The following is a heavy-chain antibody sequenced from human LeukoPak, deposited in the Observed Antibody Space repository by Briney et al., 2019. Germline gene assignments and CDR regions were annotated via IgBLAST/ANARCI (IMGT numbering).Heavy chain of an antibody. CDR2: VDPEDGET. V-gene: IGHV1-69-2*01. D-gene: IGHD2-2*01. CDR3: ATNPRYCSSTSCYFP. J-gene: IGHJ5*02. Sequence: ATVKISCKVSGYTFTDYCMHWVQQAPGKGLEWMGLVDPEDGETIYAEKFQGRVTITADTSTDTAYMELSSLRSEDTAVYYCATNPRYCSSTSCYFPWGQGTLVTVSS. CDR1: GYTFTDYC.